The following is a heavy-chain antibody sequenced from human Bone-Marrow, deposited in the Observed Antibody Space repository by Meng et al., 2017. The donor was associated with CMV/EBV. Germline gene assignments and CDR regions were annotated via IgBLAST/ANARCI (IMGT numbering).Heavy chain of an antibody. Sequence: GGSLRLSCAASGFTFTTYAMNWVRQAPDKGLEWVAVISYDGSNKYYADSVKGRFTISRDNSKNTLYLQMNSLRAEDTAVYYCARAGFSSSSGRVMSYYYYGMDVWGQGTTVTVSS. CDR2: ISYDGSNK. CDR3: ARAGFSSSSGRVMSYYYYGMDV. J-gene: IGHJ6*02. V-gene: IGHV3-30-3*01. D-gene: IGHD6-6*01. CDR1: GFTFTTYA.